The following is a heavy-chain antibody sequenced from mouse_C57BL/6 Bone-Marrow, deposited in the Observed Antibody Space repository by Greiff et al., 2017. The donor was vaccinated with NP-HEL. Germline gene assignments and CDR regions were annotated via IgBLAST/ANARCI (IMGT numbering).Heavy chain of an antibody. CDR1: GFTFSDYY. D-gene: IGHD2-1*01. J-gene: IGHJ4*01. Sequence: EVHLVESEGGLVQPGSSMKLSCTASGFTFSDYYMAWVRQVPEKGLEWVANINYDGSSTYYLDSLKSRFIISRDNAKNILYLQMSSLKSEDTATYYCARVGNYEGAMDYWGQGTSVTVSS. CDR2: INYDGSST. CDR3: ARVGNYEGAMDY. V-gene: IGHV5-16*01.